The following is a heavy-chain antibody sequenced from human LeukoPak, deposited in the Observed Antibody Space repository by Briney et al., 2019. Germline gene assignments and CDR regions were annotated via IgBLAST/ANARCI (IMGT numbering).Heavy chain of an antibody. J-gene: IGHJ4*02. CDR2: IVVGSGNT. CDR3: AASTHSSWYEYYFDY. V-gene: IGHV1-58*02. Sequence: SVKVSCKASGYTFTGYYMHWVRQARGQRLEWIGWIVVGSGNTNYAQKFQERVTITRDMSTSTAYMELSSLRSEDTAVYYCAASTHSSWYEYYFDYWGQGTLVTVSS. CDR1: GYTFTGYY. D-gene: IGHD6-13*01.